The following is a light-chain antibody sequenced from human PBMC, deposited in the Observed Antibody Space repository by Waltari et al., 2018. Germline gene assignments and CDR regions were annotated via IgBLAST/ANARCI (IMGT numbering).Light chain of an antibody. CDR3: QQYYSTPPT. CDR2: WAS. CDR1: QSILNSFNNKNY. Sequence: DVVMTPPPDSLAVTLGERATINFKSRQSILNSFNNKNYLAWYQHRPVQPPKLLISWASTRGSGVPDRFSGSVSGTDFTLTISSLQAEDVAVYFCQQYYSTPPTFGQGTKLEIK. J-gene: IGKJ2*01. V-gene: IGKV4-1*01.